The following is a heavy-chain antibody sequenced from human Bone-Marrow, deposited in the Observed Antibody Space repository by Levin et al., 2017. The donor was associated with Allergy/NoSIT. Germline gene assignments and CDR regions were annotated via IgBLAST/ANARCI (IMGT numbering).Heavy chain of an antibody. Sequence: SQTLSLTCSVSGGSITSTTYYWGWIRRPPGKGLEWIGSIYYSGDTYYTPSLKSRVAISVDTSKNQFSLKLRSVTAADTAVYYCARRYTTRVDYWGQGSLVTVSS. J-gene: IGHJ4*02. D-gene: IGHD1-14*01. CDR2: IYYSGDT. CDR3: ARRYTTRVDY. V-gene: IGHV4-39*01. CDR1: GGSITSTTYY.